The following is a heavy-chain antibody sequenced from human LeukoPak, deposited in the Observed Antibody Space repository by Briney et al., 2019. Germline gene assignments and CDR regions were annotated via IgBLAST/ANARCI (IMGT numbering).Heavy chain of an antibody. J-gene: IGHJ4*02. V-gene: IGHV3-30-3*01. CDR1: GFTFSSYA. CDR3: ARDPAIVVVTATLDY. CDR2: ISYDGSNE. D-gene: IGHD2-21*02. Sequence: SGRSLRLSCAASGFTFSSYAMHWVRQAPGKGLEWVAVISYDGSNEYYADSVKGRFTISRDNSKNTLYLQMNSLRAEDTAVYYCARDPAIVVVTATLDYWGQGTLVTVSS.